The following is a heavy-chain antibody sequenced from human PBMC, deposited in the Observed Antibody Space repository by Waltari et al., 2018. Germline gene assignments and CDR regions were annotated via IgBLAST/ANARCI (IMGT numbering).Heavy chain of an antibody. J-gene: IGHJ5*02. CDR1: GYTFTSYE. V-gene: IGHV1-8*03. CDR2: MNPNSGNT. CDR3: ALISSIDSSGYRWFDP. Sequence: QVQLVQSGAEVKKPGASVKVSCKASGYTFTSYEINWVRQATGQGLEGMGWMNPNSGNTGYAQKFQGRVTITRNTSISTAYMELSSLRSEDTAVYYCALISSIDSSGYRWFDPWGQGTLVTVSS. D-gene: IGHD3-22*01.